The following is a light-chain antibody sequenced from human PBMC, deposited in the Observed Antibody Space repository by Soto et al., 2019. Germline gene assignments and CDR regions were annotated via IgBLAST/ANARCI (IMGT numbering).Light chain of an antibody. V-gene: IGKV1-9*01. CDR1: QDISSY. Sequence: DIQLTQSPSFLSASVGDRVNITCRASQDISSYLAWYQQKPGKAPQLLTYAASTLLRGVPSRFSGSGSGTEFTLTISSLQPEDFATYYCQQVNSYPRTFGQGTQVEIK. CDR3: QQVNSYPRT. CDR2: AAS. J-gene: IGKJ1*01.